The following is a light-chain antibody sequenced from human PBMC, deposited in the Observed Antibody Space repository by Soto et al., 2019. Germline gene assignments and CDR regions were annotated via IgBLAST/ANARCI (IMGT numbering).Light chain of an antibody. CDR2: AAS. J-gene: IGKJ5*01. V-gene: IGKV1-9*01. CDR3: QQADSFPPA. Sequence: IQLTQSPSSLSAAVGDRVTITCRASQGISSYLAWYQQKPGKAPKLLIYAASTLQSGVPSRFGGSGSGTDFTLTISSLQPEDFATYYCQQADSFPPAFGQATRLEIK. CDR1: QGISSY.